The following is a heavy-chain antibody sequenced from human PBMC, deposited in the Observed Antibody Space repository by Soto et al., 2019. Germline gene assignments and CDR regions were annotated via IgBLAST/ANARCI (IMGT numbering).Heavy chain of an antibody. V-gene: IGHV1-18*01. CDR3: ARMGDVPYYYSGLDV. CDR1: GYSFTRYG. J-gene: IGHJ6*02. D-gene: IGHD3-16*01. Sequence: QVQLVQSGAEVKKPGASVKVSCKASGYSFTRYGISWVRQAPGQVLEWMGWISGYNANTNYPENLQGRVTMTTDTSTSTAYMEVRNLISDDTAVYYCARMGDVPYYYSGLDVWGQGTTVTVSS. CDR2: ISGYNANT.